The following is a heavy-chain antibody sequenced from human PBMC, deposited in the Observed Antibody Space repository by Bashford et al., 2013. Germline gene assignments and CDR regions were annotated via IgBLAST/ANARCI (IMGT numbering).Heavy chain of an antibody. V-gene: IGHV3-23*01. Sequence: VRQAPGKGLEWVSGISGSAGGVGVGKYYALSVRGRFTISRDNSRNTLYLEMSRLRAEDTAIYYCARGARNVQVVAANPLDYWGQGTLVTVSS. J-gene: IGHJ4*02. D-gene: IGHD2-15*01. CDR3: ARGARNVQVVAANPLDY. CDR2: ISGSAGGVGVGK.